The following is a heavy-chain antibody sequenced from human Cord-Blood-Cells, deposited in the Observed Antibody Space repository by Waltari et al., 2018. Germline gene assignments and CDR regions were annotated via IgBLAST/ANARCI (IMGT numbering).Heavy chain of an antibody. D-gene: IGHD4-17*01. J-gene: IGHJ4*02. Sequence: QMQLVQSGAEVKKPGSSVKVSCKASGGTFSSYAISWVRQAPGQGLEWMGRIIPILGIANYAQKFQGRVTITADKSTSTAYMELSSLRSEDTAVYYCASSSVDYGGNPDYFDYWGQGTLVTVSS. CDR2: IIPILGIA. CDR1: GGTFSSYA. CDR3: ASSSVDYGGNPDYFDY. V-gene: IGHV1-69*09.